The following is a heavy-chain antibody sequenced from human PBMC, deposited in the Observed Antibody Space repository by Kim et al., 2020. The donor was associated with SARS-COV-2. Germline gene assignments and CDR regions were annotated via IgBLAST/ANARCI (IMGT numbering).Heavy chain of an antibody. Sequence: ASVKVSCKASGYTFTSYAMNWVRQAPGQGLEWMGWINTNTGNPTYAQGFTGRFVFSLDTSVSTAYLQISSLKAEDTAVYYCAREQLVIFYYYYYGMDVWGQGTRVTVPS. J-gene: IGHJ6*02. CDR2: INTNTGNP. D-gene: IGHD6-13*01. CDR1: GYTFTSYA. V-gene: IGHV7-4-1*02. CDR3: AREQLVIFYYYYYGMDV.